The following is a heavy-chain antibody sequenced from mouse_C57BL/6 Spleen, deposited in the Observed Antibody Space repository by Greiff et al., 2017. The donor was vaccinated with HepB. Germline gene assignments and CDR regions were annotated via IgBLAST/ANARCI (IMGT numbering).Heavy chain of an antibody. D-gene: IGHD1-1*01. CDR1: GYTFTSYW. CDR2: IDPSDSYT. J-gene: IGHJ2*01. CDR3: ARWGGSSDDY. V-gene: IGHV1-69*01. Sequence: QVQLQQPGAELVMPGASVKLSCKASGYTFTSYWMHWVKQRPGQGLEWIGEIDPSDSYTNYNQKFKGKSTLTVDKSSSTAYMQRSSLTSEDSAVYYCARWGGSSDDYWGQGTTLTVAS.